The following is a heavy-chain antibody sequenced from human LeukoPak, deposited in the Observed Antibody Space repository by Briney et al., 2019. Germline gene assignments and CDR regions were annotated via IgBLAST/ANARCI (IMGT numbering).Heavy chain of an antibody. J-gene: IGHJ4*02. V-gene: IGHV4-34*01. CDR2: INHSGST. CDR3: ARGYDFWSGYYAFDY. D-gene: IGHD3-3*01. CDR1: GGSFSGYY. Sequence: PSETLSLTCAVYGGSFSGYYWSWIRQPPGEGLEWIGEINHSGSTNYNPSLKSRVTISVDTSKNQFSLKLSSVTAADTAVYYCARGYDFWSGYYAFDYWGQGTLVTVSS.